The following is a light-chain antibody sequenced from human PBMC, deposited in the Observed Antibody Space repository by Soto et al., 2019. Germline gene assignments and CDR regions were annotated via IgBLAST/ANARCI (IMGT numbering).Light chain of an antibody. CDR2: KAS. Sequence: DIQMTQSPSTLSASVGDRVTITCRASQSISSWLAWYQQKPGKAPKLLIYKASSLESGVPSRFSRSVSGTDFTLTISSLRPDDFAPYYCQQYNSYSPFGQGTKLEI. CDR1: QSISSW. V-gene: IGKV1-5*03. CDR3: QQYNSYSP. J-gene: IGKJ2*01.